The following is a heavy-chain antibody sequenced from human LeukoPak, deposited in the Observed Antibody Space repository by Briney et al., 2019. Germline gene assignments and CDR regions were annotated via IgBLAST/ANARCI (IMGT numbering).Heavy chain of an antibody. D-gene: IGHD4-11*01. Sequence: GGSLRLSCAASGFTFSSYAMSWVRQAPGKGLEWVSSISSSSSYIYYADSVKGRFTISRDNAKNSLYLQMNSLRAEDTAVYYCALQGDYFDYWGQGTLVTVSS. V-gene: IGHV3-21*01. CDR3: ALQGDYFDY. CDR1: GFTFSSYA. J-gene: IGHJ4*02. CDR2: ISSSSSYI.